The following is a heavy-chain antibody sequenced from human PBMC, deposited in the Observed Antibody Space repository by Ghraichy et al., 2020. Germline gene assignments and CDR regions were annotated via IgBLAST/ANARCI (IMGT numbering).Heavy chain of an antibody. CDR3: ARDAGSSGWYEFDY. CDR2: IWYDGSNK. J-gene: IGHJ4*02. CDR1: GFTFSSYG. Sequence: GGSLRLSCAASGFTFSSYGMHWVRQAPGKGLEWVAVIWYDGSNKYYADSVKGRFTISRDNSKNTLYLQMNSLRAEDTAVYYCARDAGSSGWYEFDYWGQGTLVTVSS. V-gene: IGHV3-33*01. D-gene: IGHD6-19*01.